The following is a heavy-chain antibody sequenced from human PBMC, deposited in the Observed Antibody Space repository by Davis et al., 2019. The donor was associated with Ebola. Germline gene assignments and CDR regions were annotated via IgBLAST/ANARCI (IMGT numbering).Heavy chain of an antibody. CDR1: GFTFSGYS. J-gene: IGHJ3*02. V-gene: IGHV3-30-3*01. CDR3: AKDRSSSGYLNAFDI. Sequence: PGGSLRLSCAASGFTFSGYSMHWVRQAPGKGLEWVAVISYDGSNKYYADSVKGRFTISRDNSKNTLYLQMNSLRAEDTAVYYCAKDRSSSGYLNAFDIWGQGTMVTVSS. D-gene: IGHD3-22*01. CDR2: ISYDGSNK.